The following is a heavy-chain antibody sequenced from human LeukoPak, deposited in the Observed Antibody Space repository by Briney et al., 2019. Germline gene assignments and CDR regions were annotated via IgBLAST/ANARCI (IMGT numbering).Heavy chain of an antibody. CDR1: GFTFSNYW. Sequence: GGSLTLSCAASGFTFSNYWMTWVRRAPGKGLEWVANIRRDGSETHYVDSVMGRFTISRDNAKNSLYLQMNSLRAEDTAVYYCAELGITMIGGVWGKGTTVTISS. CDR3: AELGITMIGGV. V-gene: IGHV3-7*01. J-gene: IGHJ6*04. D-gene: IGHD3-10*02. CDR2: IRRDGSET.